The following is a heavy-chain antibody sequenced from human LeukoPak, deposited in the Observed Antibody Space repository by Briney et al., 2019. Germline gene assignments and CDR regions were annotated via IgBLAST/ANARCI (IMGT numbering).Heavy chain of an antibody. CDR1: GFTFSDYY. V-gene: IGHV3-11*04. CDR2: ISSSGSTI. J-gene: IGHJ4*02. Sequence: GGSLRLSCAASGFTFSDYYMSWIRRAPGKGLEWVSYISSSGSTIYYADSVKGRFTISRDNAKNTLYLQMNSLRAEDTAVYYCASLSVYSNFDSWGQGTLVTVSS. D-gene: IGHD2-8*01. CDR3: ASLSVYSNFDS.